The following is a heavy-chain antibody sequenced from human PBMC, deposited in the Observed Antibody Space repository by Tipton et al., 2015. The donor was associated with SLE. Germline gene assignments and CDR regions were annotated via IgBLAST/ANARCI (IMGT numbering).Heavy chain of an antibody. CDR3: ASMGRGYSYGTVYY. V-gene: IGHV4-59*01. D-gene: IGHD5-18*01. J-gene: IGHJ4*02. CDR1: GGSISSYY. Sequence: GLVKPSETLSLTCTVSGGSISSYYWSWIRQTPGKGLEWIGYIYYSGSTNYNPSLKSRVTMSVDTSKNQFSLKLSSVTAADTAVYYCASMGRGYSYGTVYYWGQGTLVTVSS. CDR2: IYYSGST.